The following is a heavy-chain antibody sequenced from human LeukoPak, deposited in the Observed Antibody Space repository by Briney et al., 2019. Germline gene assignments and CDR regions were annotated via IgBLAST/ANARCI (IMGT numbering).Heavy chain of an antibody. D-gene: IGHD1-1*01. J-gene: IGHJ4*02. CDR3: AKDLRGTLSSRGPFEY. Sequence: GGSLRLSCAASGFTFSSYAMSWVRQAPEKGLEWVSAISGNGDITYYADTVKGRFSRSRDNSKNTLYLQLNSLRAEDTAVYYCAKDLRGTLSSRGPFEYWGQGTLVTVSS. CDR1: GFTFSSYA. V-gene: IGHV3-23*01. CDR2: ISGNGDIT.